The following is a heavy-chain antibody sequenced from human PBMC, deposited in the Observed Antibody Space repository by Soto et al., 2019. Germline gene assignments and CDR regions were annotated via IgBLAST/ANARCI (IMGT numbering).Heavy chain of an antibody. CDR3: ARDVSIAAALYDY. D-gene: IGHD6-13*01. CDR2: INAGNGNT. V-gene: IGHV1-3*01. CDR1: GYTFTSYA. Sequence: ASVKVSCKASGYTFTSYAMHWVRQAPGQRLEWMGWINAGNGNTKYSQKFQGRVTITRDTSASTAYMELSSLRSEDTAVYYCARDVSIAAALYDYWGQGTVVTVSS. J-gene: IGHJ4*02.